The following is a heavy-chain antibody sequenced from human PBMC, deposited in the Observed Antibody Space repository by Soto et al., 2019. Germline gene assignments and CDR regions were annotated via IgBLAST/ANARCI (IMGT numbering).Heavy chain of an antibody. CDR1: GFTFRSYE. J-gene: IGHJ4*02. CDR3: ARPRAFDCYAGGYFFDL. D-gene: IGHD2-21*01. CDR2: ISSRATGI. V-gene: IGHV3-48*03. Sequence: EVKLVESGGGLVQPGGSLRISCAASGFTFRSYEMNWVRQAPGKGLEWVSYISSRATGIFYADSVKGRFTISRDDANNSLYLQMNSLRGEDTAIYYCARPRAFDCYAGGYFFDLWGQGTVVTVSS.